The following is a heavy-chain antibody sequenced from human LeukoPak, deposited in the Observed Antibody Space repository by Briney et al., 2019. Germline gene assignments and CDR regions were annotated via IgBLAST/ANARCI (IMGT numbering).Heavy chain of an antibody. CDR3: ARLRYFDWLLENWFDP. V-gene: IGHV5-51*01. J-gene: IGHJ5*02. CDR2: IYPGDSDT. D-gene: IGHD3-9*01. Sequence: GESLKISCKGSGYSFTSYWIGWVRQMPGKGLEWMGIIYPGDSDTSYSPSFQGQVTISADTSISTAYLQWSSLKASDTAMYYCARLRYFDWLLENWFDPWGQGTLVTVSS. CDR1: GYSFTSYW.